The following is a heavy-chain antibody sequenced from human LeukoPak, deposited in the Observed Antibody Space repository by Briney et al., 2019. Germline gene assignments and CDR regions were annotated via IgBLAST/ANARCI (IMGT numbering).Heavy chain of an antibody. CDR1: GGTFTNSA. CDR2: IITNFGTT. J-gene: IGHJ4*02. Sequence: ASVKVSCKASGGTFTNSAISWVRQAPGQGLEWMGGIITNFGTTNYAQKYQGRVTITADESTSTVYMELSSLRSEDTAVYYCARHDPYYPYDSSAYNYGGIDYWGQGTLVTVSS. D-gene: IGHD3-22*01. V-gene: IGHV1-69*13. CDR3: ARHDPYYPYDSSAYNYGGIDY.